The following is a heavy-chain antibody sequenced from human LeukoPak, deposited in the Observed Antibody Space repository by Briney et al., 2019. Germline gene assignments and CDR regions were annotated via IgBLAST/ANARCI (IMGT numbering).Heavy chain of an antibody. V-gene: IGHV4-59*08. CDR3: ARHPVGPGGLDV. CDR2: IYYSGST. Sequence: KSSETLSLTCTVSGGSISSYYRSWIRQSPGKGLEWIGYIYYSGSTNYSPSLKSRVTISVDTSKNQFSLKLSSVTAADTAVYYCARHPVGPGGLDVWGQGTTVTVSS. CDR1: GGSISSYY. J-gene: IGHJ6*02.